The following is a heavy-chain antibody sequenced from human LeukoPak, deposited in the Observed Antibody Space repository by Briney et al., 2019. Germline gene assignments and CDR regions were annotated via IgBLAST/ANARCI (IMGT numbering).Heavy chain of an antibody. CDR2: IIPIFGTA. V-gene: IGHV1-69*05. CDR1: GGTFSSYA. J-gene: IGHJ4*02. Sequence: SVKVSCKASGGTFSSYAISWVRQAPGQGLEWMGGIIPIFGTANYAQKFQGRVTITTDESTSTAYMELSSLRSEDTAVYYCARAGTYYYDSSGYYYVYWGQGTLVTVSS. D-gene: IGHD3-22*01. CDR3: ARAGTYYYDSSGYYYVY.